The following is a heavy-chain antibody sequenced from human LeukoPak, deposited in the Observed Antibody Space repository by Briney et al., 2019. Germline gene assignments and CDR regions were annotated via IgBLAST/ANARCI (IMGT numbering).Heavy chain of an antibody. V-gene: IGHV3-21*01. CDR2: ITASSTAI. J-gene: IGHJ3*02. CDR3: ARNGYDVLIDAFDI. Sequence: GGSLRLSCAASGFAFNTYTMNWVRQAPGKGLEWVSSITASSTAIYSADSVKGRFTISRDNAKNFLYLQMNSLRAEDTAVYYCARNGYDVLIDAFDIWGQGTMVTVSS. D-gene: IGHD5-12*01. CDR1: GFAFNTYT.